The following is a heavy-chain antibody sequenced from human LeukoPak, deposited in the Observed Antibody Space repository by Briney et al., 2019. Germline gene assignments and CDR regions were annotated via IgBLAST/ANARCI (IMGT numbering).Heavy chain of an antibody. CDR3: ARVKSVPAARDSSLGIDY. J-gene: IGHJ4*02. Sequence: GGSLRLSCAASGFTFSSYAMHWVRQAPGKGLEWVAVISYDGSNKYYADSVKGRFTISRDNSKNTLYLQMNSLRAEDTAVYYCARVKSVPAARDSSLGIDYWGQGTLVTVSS. D-gene: IGHD2-2*01. V-gene: IGHV3-30*04. CDR1: GFTFSSYA. CDR2: ISYDGSNK.